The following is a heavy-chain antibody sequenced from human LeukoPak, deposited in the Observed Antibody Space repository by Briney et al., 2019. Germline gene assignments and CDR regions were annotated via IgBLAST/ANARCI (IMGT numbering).Heavy chain of an antibody. Sequence: SETLSLTCAIYGGSFSDYYWTWIRQTPGKGLEWIGEMSPSGSSNYNPSLKSRVTISVDTSKNQFSLKLRSVTAADTAVYYCARGRQDVNMILVVMAGVSYYLDVWSKGTTVTVS. CDR1: GGSFSDYY. CDR2: MSPSGSS. V-gene: IGHV4-34*01. D-gene: IGHD3-22*01. CDR3: ARGRQDVNMILVVMAGVSYYLDV. J-gene: IGHJ6*03.